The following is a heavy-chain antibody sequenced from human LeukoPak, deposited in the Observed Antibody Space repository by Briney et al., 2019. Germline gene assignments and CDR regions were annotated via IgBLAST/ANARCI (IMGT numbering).Heavy chain of an antibody. J-gene: IGHJ3*01. CDR3: ASRVRFPDAFDV. CDR1: GYSFTTYW. CDR2: VYPDDSDT. D-gene: IGHD3-3*01. V-gene: IGHV5-51*01. Sequence: GESLKISCKGSGYSFTTYWIGWVRQLPGKGLEWMGIVYPDDSDTRYSPSFQGQVTISADKSINTAYLQWSSLKASDTAIYYCASRVRFPDAFDVWGQGTMVTVSS.